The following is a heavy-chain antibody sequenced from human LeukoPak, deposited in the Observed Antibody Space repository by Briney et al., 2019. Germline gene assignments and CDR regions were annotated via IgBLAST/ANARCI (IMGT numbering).Heavy chain of an antibody. Sequence: SETLSLTCTVSGSSISGYYWSWIRQPPGKGLEWIGEINHSGSTNYNPSLKSRVTISVDTSKNQFSLKLSSVTAADTAVYYCRSIAAAGTNYGMDVWGQGTTVTVSS. D-gene: IGHD6-13*01. CDR2: INHSGST. CDR1: GSSISGYY. CDR3: RSIAAAGTNYGMDV. J-gene: IGHJ6*02. V-gene: IGHV4-34*01.